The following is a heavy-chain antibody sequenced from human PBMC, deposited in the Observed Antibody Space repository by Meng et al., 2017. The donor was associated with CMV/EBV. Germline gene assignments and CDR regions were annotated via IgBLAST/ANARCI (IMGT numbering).Heavy chain of an antibody. CDR1: GFTFSSYE. CDR2: ISSSGSTI. V-gene: IGHV3-48*03. J-gene: IGHJ6*02. D-gene: IGHD6-19*01. CDR3: ARDGAVAGTLGYYYYYGMDV. Sequence: GEPLKISCAASGFTFSSYEMNWVRQAPGKGLEWVSYISSSGSTIYYADSVKGRFTISRDNAKNSLYLHMNSLRAEDTAVYYCARDGAVAGTLGYYYYYGMDVWGQGTTVTVSS.